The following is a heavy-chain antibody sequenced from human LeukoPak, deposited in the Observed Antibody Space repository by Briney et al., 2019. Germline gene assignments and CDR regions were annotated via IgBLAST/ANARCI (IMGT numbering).Heavy chain of an antibody. D-gene: IGHD4-17*01. CDR1: GFTFSSYI. J-gene: IGHJ4*02. Sequence: GWSLRLSCAASGFTFSSYIMNWVRQAPGKGLEWVSSISSSSCYIYYADLVKGRSTLSRDNAKNSLYLQMSSLRAEDTAVYYCARGYGDYAYWGQGTLVTVSS. CDR3: ARGYGDYAY. CDR2: ISSSSCYI. V-gene: IGHV3-21*01.